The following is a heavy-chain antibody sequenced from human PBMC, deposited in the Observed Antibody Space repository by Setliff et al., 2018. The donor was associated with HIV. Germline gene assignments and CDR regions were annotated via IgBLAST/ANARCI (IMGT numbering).Heavy chain of an antibody. D-gene: IGHD6-13*01. CDR2: INPDSRGI. Sequence: ASVKVSCKTSGYAFTDYSIHWVRQAPGQGLEWVGRINPDSRGINYAQTFQGRVTMTRDTSVSTAYMELSRLKPDDTAVFYCARGVKGIATTGKYYFDYWGQGTLVTVSS. J-gene: IGHJ4*02. CDR3: ARGVKGIATTGKYYFDY. V-gene: IGHV1-2*06. CDR1: GYAFTDYS.